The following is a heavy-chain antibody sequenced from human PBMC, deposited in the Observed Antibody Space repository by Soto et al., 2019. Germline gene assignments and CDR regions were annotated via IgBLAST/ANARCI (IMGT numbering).Heavy chain of an antibody. CDR1: GYTFSDYG. V-gene: IGHV1-18*01. Sequence: QVQLVQSGADVKQPGASVKVSCKASGYTFSDYGISWVRQAPGQGLEWMGWISAKNGNTNFAQKFLGRVTMTTDTTTSTVYIELRSLNPDDTAVYYCAREPPETPPDYWGQGTLVTVSS. CDR2: ISAKNGNT. J-gene: IGHJ4*02. CDR3: AREPPETPPDY.